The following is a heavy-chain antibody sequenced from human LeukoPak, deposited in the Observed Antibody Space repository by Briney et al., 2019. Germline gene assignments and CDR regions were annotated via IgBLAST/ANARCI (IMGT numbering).Heavy chain of an antibody. J-gene: IGHJ4*02. Sequence: ASVKVSCKASGGTFSSYAISWVRQATGQGLEWMGWMNPNSGNTGYAQKFQGRVTMTRNTSISTAYMELSSLRSEDTAVYYCARGLYDSSGYHVDYWGQGTLVTVSS. CDR3: ARGLYDSSGYHVDY. V-gene: IGHV1-8*02. D-gene: IGHD3-22*01. CDR1: GGTFSSYA. CDR2: MNPNSGNT.